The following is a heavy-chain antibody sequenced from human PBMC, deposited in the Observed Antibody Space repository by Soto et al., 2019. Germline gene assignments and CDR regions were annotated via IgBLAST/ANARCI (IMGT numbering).Heavy chain of an antibody. Sequence: SETLSLTCTVSGGSISSGDYYWSWIRQHPGKGLEWIGYIYYSGSTYYNPSLKSRVTISVDTSKNQFSLKLSSVTAADTAVYYCARVGGINWFDPWGQGTLVTVSS. V-gene: IGHV4-31*03. CDR2: IYYSGST. J-gene: IGHJ5*02. CDR1: GGSISSGDYY. CDR3: ARVGGINWFDP. D-gene: IGHD3-16*01.